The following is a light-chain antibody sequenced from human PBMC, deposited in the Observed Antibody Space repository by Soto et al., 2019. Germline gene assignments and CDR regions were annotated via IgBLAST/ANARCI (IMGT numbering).Light chain of an antibody. V-gene: IGKV3-20*01. CDR3: QHYVTSSIT. J-gene: IGKJ5*01. CDR2: GAS. CDR1: QSVSSTS. Sequence: EVFLTKSPGTLSLGLGEIVTILCLASQSVSSTSLAWYQQKPGQTPRLLIYGASSRATGTPDRISGGGSGTHFTLTISRLEPEDFAVYYCQHYVTSSITFGQGTRLEI.